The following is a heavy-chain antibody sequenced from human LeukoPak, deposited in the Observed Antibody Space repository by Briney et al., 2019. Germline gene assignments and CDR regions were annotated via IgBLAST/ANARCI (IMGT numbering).Heavy chain of an antibody. V-gene: IGHV3-23*01. J-gene: IGHJ3*02. CDR3: AREGLQDHDAFDI. D-gene: IGHD2-15*01. Sequence: GGSLRLSCAASGFTFRSYPMSWLRHVPGKGLEWVSAVSPNGETKFYADSVKGRFIISRDNSESTVYLEMNRLTPDDTALYHCAREGLQDHDAFDIWGQGTMVAIS. CDR2: VSPNGETK. CDR1: GFTFRSYP.